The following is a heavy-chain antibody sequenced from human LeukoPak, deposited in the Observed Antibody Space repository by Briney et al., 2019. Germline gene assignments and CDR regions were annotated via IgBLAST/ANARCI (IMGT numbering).Heavy chain of an antibody. Sequence: GGSLRLSCAASGFTFTSYSMNWVRQAPGKGLEWVSTISSGSSYIYYADSVKGRFTISRDNAKNTLYLQMNSLRAEDTAIYYCAKDRDYNDSGGCKNWGQGTLVTVSS. V-gene: IGHV3-21*01. CDR2: ISSGSSYI. CDR1: GFTFTSYS. D-gene: IGHD3-22*01. J-gene: IGHJ4*02. CDR3: AKDRDYNDSGGCKN.